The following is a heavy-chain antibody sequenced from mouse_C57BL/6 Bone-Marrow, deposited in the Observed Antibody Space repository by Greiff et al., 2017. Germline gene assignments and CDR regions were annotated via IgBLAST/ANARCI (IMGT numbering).Heavy chain of an antibody. V-gene: IGHV3-6*01. D-gene: IGHD1-1*01. CDR3: ARDRTTVVGNYFDY. CDR1: GYSITSGYY. J-gene: IGHJ2*01. Sequence: VQLKESGPGLVKPSQSLSLTCSVTGYSITSGYYWNWIRQFPGNKLEWMGYISYDGSNNYNPSLKNRISITRDTSKNQFFLKLNSVTTEDTATYYCARDRTTVVGNYFDYWGQGTTLTVSS. CDR2: ISYDGSN.